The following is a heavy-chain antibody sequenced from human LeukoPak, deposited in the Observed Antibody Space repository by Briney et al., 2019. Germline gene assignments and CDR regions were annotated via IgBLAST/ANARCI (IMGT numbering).Heavy chain of an antibody. CDR1: GYTFIDYY. CDR3: ARDRSLLTMVWFDY. D-gene: IGHD3-10*01. V-gene: IGHV1-2*02. J-gene: IGHJ4*02. CDR2: INPNGGDT. Sequence: GASVKVSCQASGYTFIDYYIHWVRQAPGQGLEWMGWINPNGGDTKYAHKFQGRVTMTRDTSISTVYMEVTSLTSDDTALYYCARDRSLLTMVWFDYWGQGTLVTVSS.